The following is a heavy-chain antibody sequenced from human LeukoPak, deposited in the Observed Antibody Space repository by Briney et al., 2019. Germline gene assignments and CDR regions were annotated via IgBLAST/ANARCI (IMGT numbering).Heavy chain of an antibody. J-gene: IGHJ4*02. V-gene: IGHV3-21*01. CDR1: GFTLSSYS. D-gene: IGHD5-18*01. Sequence: GGSLRLSCAASGFTLSSYSMNWVRQAPGKGLEWVSSISSSSSYIYYADSVKGRFTISRDNAKNSLYLQMNSLRAEDTAVYYCARDMKRYSYGVDYWGQGTLVTVSS. CDR2: ISSSSSYI. CDR3: ARDMKRYSYGVDY.